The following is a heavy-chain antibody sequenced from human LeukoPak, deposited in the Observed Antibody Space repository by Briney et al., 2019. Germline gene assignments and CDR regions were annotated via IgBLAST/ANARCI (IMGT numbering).Heavy chain of an antibody. D-gene: IGHD1-26*01. CDR3: AYSGSYWAPPY. Sequence: SVNVSCTASGGTFSSYAISWVRQAPGQGVEWMGRIIPIFGTANYAQTFQGRVTITADKSTSTAYMELSSLRSEDTAVYYCAYSGSYWAPPYWGQGTLVTVSS. J-gene: IGHJ4*02. V-gene: IGHV1-69*06. CDR2: IIPIFGTA. CDR1: GGTFSSYA.